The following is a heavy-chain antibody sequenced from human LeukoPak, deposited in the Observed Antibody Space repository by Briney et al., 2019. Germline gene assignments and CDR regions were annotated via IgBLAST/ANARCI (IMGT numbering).Heavy chain of an antibody. J-gene: IGHJ4*02. CDR1: GYTFINFA. D-gene: IGHD6-13*01. CDR2: INAGNGNT. CDR3: AKVKGTSIAAAGTLDY. V-gene: IGHV1-3*01. Sequence: ASVKVSCKASGYTFINFAINWGRQAPGQRPEWLGWINAGNGNTKYSQKFQGRVTITRDTSASTAYMELSNLTSEDTAVYYCAKVKGTSIAAAGTLDYWGQGTLVTVSS.